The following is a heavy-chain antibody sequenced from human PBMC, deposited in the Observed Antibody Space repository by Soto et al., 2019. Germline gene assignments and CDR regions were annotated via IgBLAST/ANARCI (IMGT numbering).Heavy chain of an antibody. CDR1: GYTFNSYG. CDR2: ISAYNGNT. V-gene: IGHV1-18*01. Sequence: ASVKVSCKASGYTFNSYGISWVRQAPGQGLEWMGWISAYNGNTNYAQKLQGRVTMTTDTSTSTAYMELRSLRSDDTAVYYCERDDGIAALDAFDIWGQGTMVTVSS. D-gene: IGHD6-13*01. CDR3: ERDDGIAALDAFDI. J-gene: IGHJ3*02.